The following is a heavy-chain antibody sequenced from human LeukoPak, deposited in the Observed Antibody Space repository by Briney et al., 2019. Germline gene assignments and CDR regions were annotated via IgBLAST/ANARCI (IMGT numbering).Heavy chain of an antibody. D-gene: IGHD1-26*01. CDR2: IYYDGST. Sequence: SSETLSLTCTVSGGSINSSTFYWGWIRQPPGKGLEWIGSIYYDGSTYYNPPLKSRVTISVDTSKNQFSLKLTSVTAADTAVYFCARRSDSGSDDGEDYFDYWGQGTLVTASS. CDR3: ARRSDSGSDDGEDYFDY. J-gene: IGHJ4*02. CDR1: GGSINSSTFY. V-gene: IGHV4-39*01.